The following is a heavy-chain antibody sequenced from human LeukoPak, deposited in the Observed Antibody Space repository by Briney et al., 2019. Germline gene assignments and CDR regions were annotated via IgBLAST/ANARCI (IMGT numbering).Heavy chain of an antibody. D-gene: IGHD3-3*01. J-gene: IGHJ4*02. CDR1: GYTFTSYG. CDR2: INPNSGGT. CDR3: AAPLTIFGVADY. Sequence: GASVKVSCKASGYTFTSYGISWVRQAPGQGLEWMGWINPNSGGTNYAQKFQGRVTMTRDTSISTAYMELSRLRSDDTAVYYCAAPLTIFGVADYWGQGTLVTVSS. V-gene: IGHV1-2*02.